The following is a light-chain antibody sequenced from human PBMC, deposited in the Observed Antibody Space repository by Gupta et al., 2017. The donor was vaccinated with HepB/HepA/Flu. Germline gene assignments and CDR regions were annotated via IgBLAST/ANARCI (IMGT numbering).Light chain of an antibody. CDR3: QQYGNSHFT. CDR1: QSVLSNY. J-gene: IGKJ5*01. V-gene: IGKV3D-20*02. CDR2: EAS. Sequence: EIVLTQSPATLSLSLGERATLSCRASQSVLSNYLAWYQQKPGQAPRLLVYEASNRATGIPDRVSGSGSGTDFTLTITRLEPEDVAVYYCQQYGNSHFTFGQGTRLEIK.